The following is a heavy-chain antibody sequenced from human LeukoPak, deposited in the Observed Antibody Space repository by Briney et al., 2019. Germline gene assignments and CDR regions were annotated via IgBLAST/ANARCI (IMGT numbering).Heavy chain of an antibody. J-gene: IGHJ5*02. Sequence: ASVKVSCKASGYTFTSYGISWVRQAPGQGLEWMGWINPNSGGTNYAQKFQGRVTMTRDTSISTAYMELSRLRSDDTAVYYCARVRIAAAGTLWFDPWGQGTLVTVSS. CDR3: ARVRIAAAGTLWFDP. D-gene: IGHD6-13*01. V-gene: IGHV1-2*02. CDR1: GYTFTSYG. CDR2: INPNSGGT.